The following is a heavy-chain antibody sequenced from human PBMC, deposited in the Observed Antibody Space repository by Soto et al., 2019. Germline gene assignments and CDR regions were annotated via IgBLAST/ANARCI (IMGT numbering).Heavy chain of an antibody. CDR1: GFTFSRYW. Sequence: PGGSLRLSCAASGFTFSRYWMSWVRQAPGKGLEWVANIKQDGSEKYYVDSVKGRFTISRDNAKNSLYLQMNSLRAEDTAVYYCASPPTNLDYGDDNWFDPWGQGTLVTV. V-gene: IGHV3-7*01. CDR3: ASPPTNLDYGDDNWFDP. J-gene: IGHJ5*02. D-gene: IGHD4-17*01. CDR2: IKQDGSEK.